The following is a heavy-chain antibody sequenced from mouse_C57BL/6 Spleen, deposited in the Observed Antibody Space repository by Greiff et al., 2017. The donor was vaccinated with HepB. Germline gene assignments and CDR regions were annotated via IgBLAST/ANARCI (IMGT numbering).Heavy chain of an antibody. CDR2: INPSTGGT. CDR3: ARSRGNYVDYAMDY. CDR1: GYSFTGYY. D-gene: IGHD2-1*01. Sequence: VQLQQSGPELVKPGASVKISCKASGYSFTGYYMNWVKQSPEKSLEWIGEINPSTGGTTYNQKFKAKATLTVDKSSSTAYMQLKSLTSEDSAVYYCARSRGNYVDYAMDYWGQGTSVTVSS. J-gene: IGHJ4*01. V-gene: IGHV1-42*01.